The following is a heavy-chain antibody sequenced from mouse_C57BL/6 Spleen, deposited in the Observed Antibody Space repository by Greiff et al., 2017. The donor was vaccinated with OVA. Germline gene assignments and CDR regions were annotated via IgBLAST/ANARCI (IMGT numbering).Heavy chain of an antibody. CDR1: GHTFTSSW. J-gene: IGHJ2*01. V-gene: IGHV1-55*01. D-gene: IGHD2-5*01. CDR3: ASNSNYDFDY. CDR2: LYPGSGST. Sequence: QVQLQQPGAELVQPGASAKMSCKASGHTFTSSWITSVKQRPGQGLEWIGDLYPGSGSTNSKEKFTSKATLTVDTSSSTAYMQLSSLTSEDSAVYYWASNSNYDFDYWGEGTTLTVSS.